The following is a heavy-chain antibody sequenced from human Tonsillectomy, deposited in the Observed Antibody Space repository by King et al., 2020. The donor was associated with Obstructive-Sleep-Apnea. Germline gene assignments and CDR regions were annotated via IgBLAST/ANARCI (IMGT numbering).Heavy chain of an antibody. V-gene: IGHV4-39*07. D-gene: IGHD1-1*01. Sequence: LQLQESGPGLVKPSETLSLTCTVSGGSISSTTYYWGWIRQPPGKGLECIGNIYYTGTTYYNPSLKSRVTISLDTSKNRFSLKLSSVTAADTAVYYCPGGIDEYNAAYFDYWDQGTLVTVSS. CDR1: GGSISSTTYY. CDR3: PGGIDEYNAAYFDY. CDR2: IYYTGTT. J-gene: IGHJ4*02.